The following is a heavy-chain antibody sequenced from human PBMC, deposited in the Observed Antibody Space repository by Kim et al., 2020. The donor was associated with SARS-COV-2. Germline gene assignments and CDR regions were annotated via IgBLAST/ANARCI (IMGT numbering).Heavy chain of an antibody. CDR3: AKSYCSSTTCFNYFDY. CDR2: ISWNSGTI. J-gene: IGHJ4*02. Sequence: GGSLRLSCAASGFTFDDYAMHWVRQAPGKGLEWVSGISWNSGTIDYADSVKVRFTISRDNAKNSLYLQMNSLRPEDTALYYCAKSYCSSTTCFNYFDYWGQGTLVTVSS. V-gene: IGHV3-9*01. CDR1: GFTFDDYA. D-gene: IGHD2-2*01.